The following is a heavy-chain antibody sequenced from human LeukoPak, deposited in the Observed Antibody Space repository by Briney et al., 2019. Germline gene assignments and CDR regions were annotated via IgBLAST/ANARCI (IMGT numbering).Heavy chain of an antibody. CDR2: ISWDGGST. D-gene: IGHD6-13*01. Sequence: GGSLRLSCAASGFTFDDYAMHWVRQAPGKGLEWVSLISWDGGSTYYADSVKGRLTISRDNSKNSLYLQMNSLRAEDTALYYCAKDERYSSSWYYFDYWGQGTLVTVSS. CDR3: AKDERYSSSWYYFDY. V-gene: IGHV3-43D*03. CDR1: GFTFDDYA. J-gene: IGHJ4*02.